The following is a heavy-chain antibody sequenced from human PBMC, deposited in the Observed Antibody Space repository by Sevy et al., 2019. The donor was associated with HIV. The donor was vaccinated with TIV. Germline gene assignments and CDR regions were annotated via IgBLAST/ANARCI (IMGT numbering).Heavy chain of an antibody. V-gene: IGHV4-34*01. J-gene: IGHJ4*02. CDR2: INHSGST. Sequence: SETLSLTCVVYGGSFSGYYWSWIRQSPGKGLEWIGEINHSGSTNYNPSLKSRVTISADTSKNQFSLKLCSVTAADTAVYYCATRRGHLSFDYWGQGTLVTVSS. CDR1: GGSFSGYY. CDR3: ATRRGHLSFDY.